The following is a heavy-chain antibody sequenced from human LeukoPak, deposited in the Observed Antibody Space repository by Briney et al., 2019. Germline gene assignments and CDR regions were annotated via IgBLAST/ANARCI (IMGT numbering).Heavy chain of an antibody. V-gene: IGHV1-2*06. CDR1: GCTFTGYY. Sequence: ASVKVSCKASGCTFTGYYMHWVRQAPGQGLEWMGRINPNSGGTNYAQKFQGRVTMTRDTSISTAYMELSRLRSDDTAVYYCARVESIQPFFTHAFDIWGQGTMVTVSS. J-gene: IGHJ3*02. CDR3: ARVESIQPFFTHAFDI. CDR2: INPNSGGT. D-gene: IGHD2-15*01.